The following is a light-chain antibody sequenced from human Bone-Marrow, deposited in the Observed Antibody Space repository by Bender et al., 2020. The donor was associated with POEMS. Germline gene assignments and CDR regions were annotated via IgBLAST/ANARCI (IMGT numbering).Light chain of an antibody. V-gene: IGLV2-14*03. CDR3: QSYAGRSSYV. CDR2: DDT. Sequence: QSALAQPASVSGSPGQSITISCTGSSFDIGGNKYVSWYQQHPGKAPKVILYDDTNRPSGVSDRFSASKSGTSASLAITGLQAEDEADYYCQSYAGRSSYVFGSGTKVTVL. CDR1: SFDIGGNKY. J-gene: IGLJ1*01.